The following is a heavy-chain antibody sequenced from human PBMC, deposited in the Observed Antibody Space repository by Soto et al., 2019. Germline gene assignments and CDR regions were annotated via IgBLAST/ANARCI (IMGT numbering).Heavy chain of an antibody. CDR1: GFTFIDYW. Sequence: DVQLVESGGGLVQPGGSLRLSCAASGFTFIDYWMHRVRQAPGKGLVWVSRIKADGSSTNYADSVKGRFTISRDNAKNTLYLQINSLRAEDTAVYYCARGIRGYYGVDVWGQGTTVTVSS. J-gene: IGHJ6*02. D-gene: IGHD3-10*01. V-gene: IGHV3-74*01. CDR2: IKADGSST. CDR3: ARGIRGYYGVDV.